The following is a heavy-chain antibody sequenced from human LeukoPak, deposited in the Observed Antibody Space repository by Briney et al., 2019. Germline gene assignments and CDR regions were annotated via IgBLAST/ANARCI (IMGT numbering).Heavy chain of an antibody. J-gene: IGHJ4*02. D-gene: IGHD3-22*01. CDR2: ISYDGSNK. CDR1: GFTFSSYG. Sequence: GGSLRLSCAASGFTFSSYGMHWVRQAPGKGLEWVAVISYDGSNKYYADSVKGRFTISRDNSKNTLYLQMNSLRAEDTAVYYCVKDEYYYDSSGYYLFDYWGQGTLVTVSS. CDR3: VKDEYYYDSSGYYLFDY. V-gene: IGHV3-30*18.